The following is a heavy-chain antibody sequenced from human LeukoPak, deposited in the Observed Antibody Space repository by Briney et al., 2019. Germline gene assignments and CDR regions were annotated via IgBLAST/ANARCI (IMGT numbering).Heavy chain of an antibody. CDR1: GYTFLSYD. D-gene: IGHD6-6*01. CDR2: MNPNSGNT. CDR3: TRSSSWSAARREAFDI. J-gene: IGHJ3*02. Sequence: ASVRVSCKASGYTFLSYDINWVRQAPGQGLEWMGWMNPNSGNTGYAQKFQGRVTFTRDNSITTAYMELSSLRSEGTAVYYCTRSSSWSAARREAFDIWGQGTMVTVSS. V-gene: IGHV1-8*03.